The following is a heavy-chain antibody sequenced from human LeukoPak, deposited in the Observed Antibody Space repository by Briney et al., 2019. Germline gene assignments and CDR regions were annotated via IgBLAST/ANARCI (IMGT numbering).Heavy chain of an antibody. Sequence: SETLSLTCTVSGGSISSYYWSWIRQPPGKGLEWIGYIYYSGSTNYNPSLKSRVTISVDTSKNQFSLKLSSVTAADTAVYYCARREYNWISNGAFDIWGQGTMVTVSS. J-gene: IGHJ3*02. CDR1: GGSISSYY. V-gene: IGHV4-59*08. CDR3: ARREYNWISNGAFDI. CDR2: IYYSGST. D-gene: IGHD1-20*01.